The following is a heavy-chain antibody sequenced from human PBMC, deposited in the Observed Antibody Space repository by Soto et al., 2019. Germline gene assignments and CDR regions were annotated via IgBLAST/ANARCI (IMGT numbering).Heavy chain of an antibody. V-gene: IGHV3-15*01. J-gene: IGHJ4*02. Sequence: EGQLAESGGGLAKPGGSLRLSCAASGFNFTNAWMNWVRQAPGKGLEWVGRIKSKVDGTTTAFSAHVTGRFSISRDDSKNTLYLDMNSLKTEDTGSYFCPTDSGSGAFEHVWVKRLPSCWGQGTLVTVSS. CDR3: PTDSGSGAFEHVWVKRLPSC. CDR2: IKSKVDGTTT. CDR1: GFNFTNAW. D-gene: IGHD3-10*01.